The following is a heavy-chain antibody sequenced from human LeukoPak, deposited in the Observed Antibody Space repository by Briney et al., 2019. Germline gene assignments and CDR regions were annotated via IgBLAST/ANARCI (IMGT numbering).Heavy chain of an antibody. Sequence: GASVKVSCKASGYTFTSYYMHWVRQAPGQGLEWMGIINPSGGSTSYAQKFQGRVTMTRDMSTSTVYMELSSLRSEDTAVYYCARSSDAYYYGSGSLLDYWGQGTLVTVSS. CDR3: ARSSDAYYYGSGSLLDY. V-gene: IGHV1-46*01. D-gene: IGHD3-10*01. CDR1: GYTFTSYY. J-gene: IGHJ4*02. CDR2: INPSGGST.